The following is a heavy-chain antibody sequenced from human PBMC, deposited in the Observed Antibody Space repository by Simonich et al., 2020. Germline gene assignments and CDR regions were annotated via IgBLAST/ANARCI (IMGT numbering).Heavy chain of an antibody. J-gene: IGHJ4*02. CDR1: GFTFSSYS. V-gene: IGHV3-21*01. D-gene: IGHD5-12*01. CDR3: AGLYSGYDYY. CDR2: ISRSSSYI. Sequence: EVQLVESGGGLVKPGGSLRLSCAASGFTFSSYSMNWVRQAPGKGLGGVPSISRSSSYIYYADSVKGRFTISRDNAKNSLYLQMNSLRAEDTAVYYCAGLYSGYDYYWGQGTLVTVSS.